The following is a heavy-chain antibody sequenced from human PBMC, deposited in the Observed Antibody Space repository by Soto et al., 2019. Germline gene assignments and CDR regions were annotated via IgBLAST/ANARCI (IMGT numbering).Heavy chain of an antibody. Sequence: GGSLRLSCAASGFTFSSYGMHWVRQAPGKGLEWVAVISYDGSNKYYADSVKGRFTISRDNSKNTLYLQMNSLRAEDTAVYYCAKDKEPFDYYYGMDVWGQGTTVTVSS. V-gene: IGHV3-30*18. CDR2: ISYDGSNK. J-gene: IGHJ6*02. CDR1: GFTFSSYG. D-gene: IGHD1-26*01. CDR3: AKDKEPFDYYYGMDV.